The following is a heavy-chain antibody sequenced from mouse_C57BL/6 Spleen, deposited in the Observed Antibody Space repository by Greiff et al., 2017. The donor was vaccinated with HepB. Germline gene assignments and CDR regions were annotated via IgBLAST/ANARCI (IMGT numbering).Heavy chain of an antibody. CDR2: IDPSDSET. V-gene: IGHV1-52*01. CDR3: ARAGSNYRDDWLAY. CDR1: GYTFTSYW. D-gene: IGHD2-5*01. J-gene: IGHJ3*01. Sequence: QVQLQQPGAELVRPGSSVKLSCKASGYTFTSYWMHWVKQRPIQGLEWIGNIDPSDSETHYNQKFKDKATLTVDKSSSTAYMQLSSLTSEDSAVYYCARAGSNYRDDWLAYWGQGTLVTVSA.